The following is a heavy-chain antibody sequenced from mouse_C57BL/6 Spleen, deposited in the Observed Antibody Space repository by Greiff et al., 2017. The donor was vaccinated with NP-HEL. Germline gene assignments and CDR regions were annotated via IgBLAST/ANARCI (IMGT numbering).Heavy chain of an antibody. CDR2: IRNKANGYTT. D-gene: IGHD1-1*01. CDR3: ARSPFGVVAYYFDY. J-gene: IGHJ2*01. CDR1: GFTFTDYY. V-gene: IGHV7-3*01. Sequence: EVKLMESGGGLVQPGGSLSLSCAASGFTFTDYYMSWVRQPPGKALEWLGFIRNKANGYTTEYSASVKGRFTISRDNSQSILYLQMNALRAEDSATYYCARSPFGVVAYYFDYWGQCTTLTVSS.